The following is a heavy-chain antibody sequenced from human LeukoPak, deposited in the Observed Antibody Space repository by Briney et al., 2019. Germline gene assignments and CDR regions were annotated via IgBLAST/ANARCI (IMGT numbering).Heavy chain of an antibody. Sequence: ASVTVSCKASGYTFTNYHINWLRQAPGQGLEWMGWINPNNGDSGYAQKYQGRVTITRDTSISTSYMELRSLRSDDTAVYFCARTTSFTASGYDCWGQGTLVTVSS. J-gene: IGHJ4*02. V-gene: IGHV1-8*03. CDR3: ARTTSFTASGYDC. D-gene: IGHD6-25*01. CDR1: GYTFTNYH. CDR2: INPNNGDS.